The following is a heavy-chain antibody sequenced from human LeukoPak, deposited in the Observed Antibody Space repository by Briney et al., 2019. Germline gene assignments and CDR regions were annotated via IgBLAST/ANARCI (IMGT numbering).Heavy chain of an antibody. Sequence: SETLSLTCTVSGGSISSTIYYWGWIRQPPGKGLEWIGSIDYSGSTYYNPSLKSRITISVDTSKNQFSLNLSSVTAADTAVYYCARTITVIKRYFDFWGQGTLVTVSS. CDR2: IDYSGST. CDR1: GGSISSTIYY. J-gene: IGHJ4*02. D-gene: IGHD3-22*01. V-gene: IGHV4-39*01. CDR3: ARTITVIKRYFDF.